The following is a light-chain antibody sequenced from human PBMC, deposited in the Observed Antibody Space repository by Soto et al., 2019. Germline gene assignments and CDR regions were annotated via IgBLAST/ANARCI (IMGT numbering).Light chain of an antibody. CDR2: SDN. CDR3: AAWDDSLNGLV. V-gene: IGLV1-44*01. J-gene: IGLJ2*01. Sequence: QSVLTQPPSASGTPGQRVTISCSGSSSNIGSNTVNWYQQLPGTAPKLLIYSDNQRPSGVPDRFSVSKSGTSVSLAISGLQSDDEADYYCAAWDDSLNGLVFAGGTKRTVL. CDR1: SSNIGSNT.